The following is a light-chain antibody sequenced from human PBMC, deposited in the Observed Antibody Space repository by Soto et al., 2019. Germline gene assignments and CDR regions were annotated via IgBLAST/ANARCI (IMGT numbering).Light chain of an antibody. V-gene: IGKV1-5*01. CDR1: QSISSW. CDR2: DAS. CDR3: QQTYTLPRT. J-gene: IGKJ1*01. Sequence: DIQMTQSPSTLSSTAVDRVTITCLASQSISSWLSWYQHKPWKAPKLLIYDASNLDSICPSRFSGSGCGTEFPLTINGVPPEDFVNYYCQQTYTLPRTFAQGTKVDIK.